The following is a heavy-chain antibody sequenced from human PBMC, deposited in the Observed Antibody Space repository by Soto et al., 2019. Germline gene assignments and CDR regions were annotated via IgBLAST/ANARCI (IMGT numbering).Heavy chain of an antibody. CDR3: ARGNGSGSSYYYYYYMDV. V-gene: IGHV4-31*03. J-gene: IGHJ6*03. D-gene: IGHD3-10*01. Sequence: SETLSLTCTVSGGSINSGGYYWSWIRQHPGKGLEWIGYIYYSGSTYYNLSLKSRVSISLDTSKDQFSLKLSSVTAADTAVYYCARGNGSGSSYYYYYYMDVWGKGTTVTVSS. CDR1: GGSINSGGYY. CDR2: IYYSGST.